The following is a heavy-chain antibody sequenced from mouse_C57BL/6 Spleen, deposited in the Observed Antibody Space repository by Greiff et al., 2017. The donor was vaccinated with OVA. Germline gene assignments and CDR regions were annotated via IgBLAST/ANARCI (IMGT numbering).Heavy chain of an antibody. Sequence: EVKLVESGGGLVKPGGSLKLSCAASGFTFSSYAMSWVRQTPEKRLEWVATISDGGSYTYYPDNVKGRFTISRDNAKNNLYLQMSHLKSEDTAMYYCARGMGPPTVVATFKGYYFDCWGQGTTLTVSS. D-gene: IGHD1-1*01. V-gene: IGHV5-4*03. CDR1: GFTFSSYA. J-gene: IGHJ2*01. CDR2: ISDGGSYT. CDR3: ARGMGPPTVVATFKGYYFDC.